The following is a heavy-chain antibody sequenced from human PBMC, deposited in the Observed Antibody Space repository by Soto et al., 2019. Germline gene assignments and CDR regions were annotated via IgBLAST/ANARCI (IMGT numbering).Heavy chain of an antibody. CDR3: AREAHCSGGSCYLGFDY. D-gene: IGHD2-15*01. V-gene: IGHV4-31*03. CDR2: IYYSGST. CDR1: GGSISSGGYY. Sequence: PSETLSLTCTVSGGSISSGGYYWSWIRQHPGKGLEWIGYIYYSGSTYYNPSLKSRVTISVDTSKNQFSLKLSSVTAADTAVYYCAREAHCSGGSCYLGFDYWGQGTLVTVSS. J-gene: IGHJ4*02.